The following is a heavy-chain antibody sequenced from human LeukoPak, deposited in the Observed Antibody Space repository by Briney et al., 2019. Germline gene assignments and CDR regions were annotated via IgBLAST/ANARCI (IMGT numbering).Heavy chain of an antibody. CDR3: ARDNGYRYAP. J-gene: IGHJ5*02. V-gene: IGHV4-59*01. Sequence: SETLSLTCTVSGGSISSYYWSWIRQPPGKRLEWIGDIFYSGSTKYNPSLKSRVTISVDTSKNQFSLKVSSVTAADTAVYYCARDNGYRYAPWGQGTLVTVSS. CDR1: GGSISSYY. D-gene: IGHD5-18*01. CDR2: IFYSGST.